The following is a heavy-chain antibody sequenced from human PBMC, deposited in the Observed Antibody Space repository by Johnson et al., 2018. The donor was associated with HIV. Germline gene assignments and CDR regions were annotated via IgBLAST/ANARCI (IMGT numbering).Heavy chain of an antibody. CDR1: GFTFSSYA. V-gene: IGHV3-30-3*01. CDR2: ISYNGSDT. J-gene: IGHJ3*02. CDR3: AKDQLVGATYAAFDI. Sequence: QVQLVESGGGVVQPGRSLRLSCAASGFTFSSYAIHWVRQAPGKGLEWVTVISYNGSDTYNADSVKGRFTISRDNSKNTLYLQMNSLRPEDTAVYYCAKDQLVGATYAAFDIWGQGTMVTVSS. D-gene: IGHD1-26*01.